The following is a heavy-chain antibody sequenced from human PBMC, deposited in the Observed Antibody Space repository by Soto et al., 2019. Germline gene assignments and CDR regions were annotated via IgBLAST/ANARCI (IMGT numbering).Heavy chain of an antibody. CDR2: ISNSGGST. J-gene: IGHJ4*02. D-gene: IGHD3-10*01. Sequence: PGGSLRLSCAASGFTFNTYAMGWVRQAPGKGLEWVSVISNSGGSTYYADSVKGRFTIYRDNSKNTLYLQMNSLRAEDTAVYYCAKRSPHYFDYWGQGTLVTVSS. CDR3: AKRSPHYFDY. V-gene: IGHV3-23*01. CDR1: GFTFNTYA.